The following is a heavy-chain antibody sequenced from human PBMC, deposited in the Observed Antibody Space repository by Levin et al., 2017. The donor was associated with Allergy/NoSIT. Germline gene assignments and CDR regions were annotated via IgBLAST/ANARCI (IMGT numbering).Heavy chain of an antibody. CDR1: GGSIRSYY. V-gene: IGHV4-59*01. CDR3: ARYCSSTSCYPQHYYGMDV. CDR2: IYYSGST. J-gene: IGHJ6*02. Sequence: SQTLSLTCTVSGGSIRSYYWSWIRQPPGKGLEWIGYIYYSGSTNYNPSLKSRVTISVDTSKNQFSLKLSSVTAADTAVYYCARYCSSTSCYPQHYYGMDVWGQGTTVTVSS. D-gene: IGHD2-2*01.